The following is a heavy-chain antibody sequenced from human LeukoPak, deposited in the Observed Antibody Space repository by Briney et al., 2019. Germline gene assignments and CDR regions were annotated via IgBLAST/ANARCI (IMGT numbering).Heavy chain of an antibody. CDR1: GYTFTSYY. V-gene: IGHV1-46*01. CDR2: INPSGGST. D-gene: IGHD2-2*01. Sequence: GASVKVSCKASGYTFTSYYMHWVRQAPGKGLEWMGIINPSGGSTSYAQKFQGRVTMTRDTSTSTVYMELSSLRSEDTAVYYCARDWARRIVVVPAANYYYGMDVWGQGTTVTVSS. CDR3: ARDWARRIVVVPAANYYYGMDV. J-gene: IGHJ6*02.